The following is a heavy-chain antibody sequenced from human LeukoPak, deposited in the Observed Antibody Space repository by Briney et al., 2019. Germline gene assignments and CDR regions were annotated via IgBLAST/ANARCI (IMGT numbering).Heavy chain of an antibody. D-gene: IGHD3-10*01. Sequence: SETLSLTCTVSGGSISSSSYYWGWIRQPPGKGLEWIGSIYYSGTTYYNPSLKSRITISEATSRNQSSLKRSPVTAADTAVYYCGNNPYCSGSYPDYWGQGTLVTDYS. V-gene: IGHV4-39*01. J-gene: IGHJ4*02. CDR3: GNNPYCSGSYPDY. CDR2: IYYSGTT. CDR1: GGSISSSSYY.